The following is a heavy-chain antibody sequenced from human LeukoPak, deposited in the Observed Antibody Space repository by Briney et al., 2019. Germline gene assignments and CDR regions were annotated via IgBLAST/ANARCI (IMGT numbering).Heavy chain of an antibody. CDR1: GFTFSSYA. V-gene: IGHV3-48*04. D-gene: IGHD6-19*01. CDR2: ISSSGSTI. CDR3: ARDFTAVASHFNY. J-gene: IGHJ4*02. Sequence: GRSLRLSCAASGFTFSSYAMHWVRQAPGKGLEWVSYISSSGSTIYYADSVKGRFTISRDNAKNSLYLQMNSLRAEDTAVYYCARDFTAVASHFNYWGQGTLVTVSS.